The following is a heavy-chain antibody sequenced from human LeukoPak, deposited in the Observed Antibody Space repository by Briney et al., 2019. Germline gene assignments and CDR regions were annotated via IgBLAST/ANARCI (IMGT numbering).Heavy chain of an antibody. V-gene: IGHV1-18*04. CDR3: ARERYCSHSCHGNFDY. CDR2: ISTHTDNT. CDR1: GYTFTSYG. Sequence: ASVKVSCKASGYTFTSYGIIWVRQAPGQGLEWMGWISTHTDNTHYTQKFQGRVTMTTDTSTYTAYMEMRSLTSDDTAVYYCARERYCSHSCHGNFDYWGQGTLVTVSS. J-gene: IGHJ4*02. D-gene: IGHD2-15*01.